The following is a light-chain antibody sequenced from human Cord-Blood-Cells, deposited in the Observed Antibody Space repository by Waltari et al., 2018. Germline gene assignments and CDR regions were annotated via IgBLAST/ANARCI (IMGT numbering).Light chain of an antibody. J-gene: IGLJ2*01. CDR3: SSYTSSSTVV. CDR1: SSDVGGHNY. CDR2: EVS. V-gene: IGLV2-14*01. Sequence: QSALTQPASVSGSPGQSITISCTGTSSDVGGHNYVSWYQQHPGKAPKHIIYEVSNRPAGVSNRFSGSKSGNTAALTISGLQAEDEADYYCSSYTSSSTVVFGGGTKLTVL.